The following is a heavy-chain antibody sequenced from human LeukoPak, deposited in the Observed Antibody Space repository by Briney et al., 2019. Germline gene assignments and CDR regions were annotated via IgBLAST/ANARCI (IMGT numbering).Heavy chain of an antibody. CDR3: ARGGMVSWY. V-gene: IGHV4-34*01. J-gene: IGHJ4*02. Sequence: PGGSLRLSCAGSGFIFSSYAMVWVRQPPGKGLEWIREINHSGSTNYNPSLKSRVTISVDTSKNQFSLKLSSVTAADTAVYYCARGGMVSWYWGQGTLVTVSS. D-gene: IGHD3-10*01. CDR1: GFIFSSYA. CDR2: INHSGST.